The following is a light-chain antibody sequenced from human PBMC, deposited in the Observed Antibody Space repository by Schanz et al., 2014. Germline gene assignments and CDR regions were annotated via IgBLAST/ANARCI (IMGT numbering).Light chain of an antibody. Sequence: EIVMTQFPATLSVSPGERGTLSCRASQYISNKLAWYQQKPGQAPSLLIYGASTRATGVPRRFSGSGSGTEFTLSISSLQPEDFGAVYYCQQYSDWPPLTFGQGTKVEIK. CDR2: GAS. V-gene: IGKV3-15*01. J-gene: IGKJ1*01. CDR3: QQYSDWPPLT. CDR1: QYISNK.